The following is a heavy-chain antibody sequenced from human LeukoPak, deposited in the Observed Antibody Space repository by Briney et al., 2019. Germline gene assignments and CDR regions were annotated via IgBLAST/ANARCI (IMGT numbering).Heavy chain of an antibody. CDR3: ARGSRGYCSSISCYMATPYYFDY. J-gene: IGHJ4*02. D-gene: IGHD2-2*02. V-gene: IGHV4-34*01. CDR1: GGSFSGYY. Sequence: SETLSLTCAVYGGSFSGYYWSWIRQPPGKGLEWIGEINHSGSTNYNPSLKSRVTISVDTSKNQFSLKLSSVTAADTAVYYCARGSRGYCSSISCYMATPYYFDYWGQGTLVTVSS. CDR2: INHSGST.